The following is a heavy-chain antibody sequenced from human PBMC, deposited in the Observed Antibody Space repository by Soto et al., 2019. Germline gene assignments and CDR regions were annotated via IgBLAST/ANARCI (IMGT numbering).Heavy chain of an antibody. CDR1: GYTFTSYG. V-gene: IGHV1-18*01. CDR3: AGQGYCSSTSCYTS. Sequence: GASVKVSCKASGYTFTSYGISWVRQAPGQGLEWMGWISAYNGNTNYAQKLQGRVTMTTDTSTSTAYMELRSLRSDDTAVYYCAGQGYCSSTSCYTSWGQGTLVTVSS. J-gene: IGHJ5*02. D-gene: IGHD2-2*02. CDR2: ISAYNGNT.